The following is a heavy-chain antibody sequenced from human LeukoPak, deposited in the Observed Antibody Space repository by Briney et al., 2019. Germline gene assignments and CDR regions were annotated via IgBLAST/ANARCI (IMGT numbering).Heavy chain of an antibody. CDR2: ISGDGGST. J-gene: IGHJ4*02. CDR3: AKDQAQLWLPDY. CDR1: GFTFDDYA. D-gene: IGHD5-18*01. V-gene: IGHV3-43*02. Sequence: GGSLRLSCTASGFTFDDYAIHWVRHAPGKGLEWVSLISGDGGSTYYADSVKGRFTISRDNSKNSLYLQMNSLRTEDTALYYCAKDQAQLWLPDYWGQGTLVTVSS.